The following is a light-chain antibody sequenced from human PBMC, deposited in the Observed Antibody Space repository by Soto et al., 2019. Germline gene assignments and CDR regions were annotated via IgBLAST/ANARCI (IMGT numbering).Light chain of an antibody. CDR3: QLYGFSPKM. J-gene: IGKJ1*01. Sequence: EIVLTHSPGTLSLSPGERATLSCRASQTITNNYLSWYQQKPGQAPRLVIYDASSRATGSPDRSSASGAGTDFSLTISRLEPEDFAVYYCQLYGFSPKMFGQGTKVDIK. CDR2: DAS. V-gene: IGKV3-20*01. CDR1: QTITNNY.